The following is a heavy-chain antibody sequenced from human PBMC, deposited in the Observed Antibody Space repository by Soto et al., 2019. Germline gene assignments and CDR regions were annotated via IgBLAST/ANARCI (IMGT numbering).Heavy chain of an antibody. CDR1: GGSISSSSYY. D-gene: IGHD2-15*01. CDR2: IYYSGST. J-gene: IGHJ5*02. CDR3: ARRGGGSVTNWFDP. Sequence: QLQLQESGPGLVKPSETLSLTCTVSGGSISSSSYYWGWIRQPPGKGLEWIGSIYYSGSTYSNPSIKSRVTISVDTSKNHFSLKLSSVTAADTAVYYGARRGGGSVTNWFDPWGQGTLVTVSS. V-gene: IGHV4-39*01.